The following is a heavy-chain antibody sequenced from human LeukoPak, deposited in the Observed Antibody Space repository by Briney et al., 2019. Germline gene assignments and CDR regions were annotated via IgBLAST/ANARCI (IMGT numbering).Heavy chain of an antibody. V-gene: IGHV3-30*04. D-gene: IGHD5-18*01. J-gene: IGHJ6*03. CDR3: ARGRHLYSYAYDYYMDV. CDR2: ISYDGSNK. Sequence: GGSLRLSCAASGFTFSSYAMHWVRQAPGKGLEWVAVISYDGSNKYYADSVKGRFTISRDNAKNTLYLQVDSLRAEDTAVYYCARGRHLYSYAYDYYMDVWGKGTTVTISS. CDR1: GFTFSSYA.